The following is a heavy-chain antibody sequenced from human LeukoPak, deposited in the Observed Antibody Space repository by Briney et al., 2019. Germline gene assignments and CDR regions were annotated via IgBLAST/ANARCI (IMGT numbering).Heavy chain of an antibody. V-gene: IGHV3-53*04. CDR1: GFSVTNNY. CDR2: IYTGGNT. CDR3: ARGGPATTIDY. D-gene: IGHD1-1*01. J-gene: IGHJ4*02. Sequence: PGGSLRLSCAVSGFSVTNNYMSWVRQAPGKGLEWVSVIYTGGNTYYTDAVKGRFTISRHNSKNTLYLQMNNLRAEDTAVYYCARGGPATTIDYWGRGTLVTVSS.